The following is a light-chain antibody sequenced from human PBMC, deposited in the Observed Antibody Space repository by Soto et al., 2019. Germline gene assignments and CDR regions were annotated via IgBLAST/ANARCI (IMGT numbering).Light chain of an antibody. CDR2: LAS. Sequence: EIVLTQSPATLSSFPGDRVTLSCRASQAVNTRLAWYLHKPGQAPRLLIYLASNRAAGVPARFSGSGSGTDFTLTISNVEPEDFAVYYCHQRQSWPRTFGQGTTVDIK. CDR1: QAVNTR. J-gene: IGKJ1*01. V-gene: IGKV3-11*01. CDR3: HQRQSWPRT.